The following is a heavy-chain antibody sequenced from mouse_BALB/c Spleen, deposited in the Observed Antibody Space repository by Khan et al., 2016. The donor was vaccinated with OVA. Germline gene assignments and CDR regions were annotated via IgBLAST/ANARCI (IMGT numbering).Heavy chain of an antibody. CDR3: TRLATWYIDV. CDR2: IYPGGYFT. Sequence: VQLQQSGGEVVRPGTSVKISCKASGYTFTNYWLGWVRQRPGHGLEWIGDIYPGGYFTNYNEPFKDQATLTVDTSSTTAYMQLSSLTSEDSAVYFCTRLATWYIDVWGEGTTVTVSS. V-gene: IGHV1-63*02. CDR1: GYTFTNYW. J-gene: IGHJ1*01. D-gene: IGHD1-2*01.